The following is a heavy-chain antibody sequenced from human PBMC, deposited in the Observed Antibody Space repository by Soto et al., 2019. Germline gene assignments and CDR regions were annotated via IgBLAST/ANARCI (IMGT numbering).Heavy chain of an antibody. CDR3: ARAGGTTVTGLWHFDS. Sequence: QVQLEESGGGVVQPGRSLRLSCEASGFTFNPYSMHWVRKPPGKGLEWLAAIWYDGTQKYYADSVKGRFIISRDNSKKTLYLEMNSLRAEDTAVYYCARAGGTTVTGLWHFDSWGQGTLVTVSS. J-gene: IGHJ4*02. V-gene: IGHV3-33*01. D-gene: IGHD4-17*01. CDR1: GFTFNPYS. CDR2: IWYDGTQK.